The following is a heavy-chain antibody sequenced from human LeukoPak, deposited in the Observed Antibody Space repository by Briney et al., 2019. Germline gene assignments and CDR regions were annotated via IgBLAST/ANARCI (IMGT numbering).Heavy chain of an antibody. CDR1: GYTFTGYY. CDR3: ARVFTGTYYYGSGSYYNAPDY. J-gene: IGHJ4*02. CDR2: INPNSGGT. Sequence: ASVKVSCKASGYTFTGYYMHWVRQAPGQGLEWMGWINPNSGGTNYAQKFQGRVTMTGDTSISTAYMELSRLRSDDTAVYYCARVFTGTYYYGSGSYYNAPDYWGQGTLVTVSS. V-gene: IGHV1-2*02. D-gene: IGHD3-10*01.